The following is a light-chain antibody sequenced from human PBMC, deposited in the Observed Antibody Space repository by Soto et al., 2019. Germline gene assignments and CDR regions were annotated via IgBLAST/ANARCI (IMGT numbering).Light chain of an antibody. CDR3: QQYNNWPPVT. CDR1: QSVSSK. V-gene: IGKV3-15*01. J-gene: IGKJ5*01. Sequence: EIVMTQSPATLSVSPGERVTLSCRASQSVSSKLAWYQQKSGKAPRLLIYGASTRDTGIPARFSGSGSGTEVTLTISSLQSEDFAIYYCQQYNNWPPVTFGQGTRLEIK. CDR2: GAS.